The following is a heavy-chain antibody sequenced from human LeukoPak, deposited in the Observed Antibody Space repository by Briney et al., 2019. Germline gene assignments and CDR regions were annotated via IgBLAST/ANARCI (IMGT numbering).Heavy chain of an antibody. CDR2: IDHSGST. J-gene: IGHJ5*02. Sequence: SEXXPXXCAVHGGSFSGYYWSWIRQPPGKGLEWIGEIDHSGSTNYNPSLKSRVTISLDTSKNQFSLKLTSVTVADTAVYYCARQPSWTVSWGQGTLVTVSS. D-gene: IGHD2-2*01. V-gene: IGHV4-34*01. CDR1: GGSFSGYY. CDR3: ARQPSWTVS.